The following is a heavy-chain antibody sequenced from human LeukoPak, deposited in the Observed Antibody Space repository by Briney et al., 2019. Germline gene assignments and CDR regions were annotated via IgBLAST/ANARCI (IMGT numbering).Heavy chain of an antibody. CDR3: ARAGFETYYGKSYFDY. J-gene: IGHJ4*02. Sequence: SETLSLTCTVSGGSISSSSYYWGCIRPPPGKGLEWIGSVYYSGSTYYNPSLKSRVTISVDTSKNQFSLKLSSVTAADTAVYYCARAGFETYYGKSYFDYWGQGTLVTVSS. D-gene: IGHD3-10*01. V-gene: IGHV4-39*01. CDR2: VYYSGST. CDR1: GGSISSSSYY.